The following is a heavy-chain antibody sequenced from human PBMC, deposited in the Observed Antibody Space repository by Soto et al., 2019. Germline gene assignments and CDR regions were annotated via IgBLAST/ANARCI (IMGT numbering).Heavy chain of an antibody. Sequence: PGQSLKISCKGSGYSFTSYWIGWVRQIPGKGLEWMGIIYPCDSDNRYSPSFQGQVTISADKSISTAYLQWSSLKASDTAMYYCASQASIAAPHPHNGFDPWGKGTLVTVSX. CDR3: ASQASIAAPHPHNGFDP. V-gene: IGHV5-51*01. CDR1: GYSFTSYW. D-gene: IGHD6-6*01. J-gene: IGHJ5*02. CDR2: IYPCDSDN.